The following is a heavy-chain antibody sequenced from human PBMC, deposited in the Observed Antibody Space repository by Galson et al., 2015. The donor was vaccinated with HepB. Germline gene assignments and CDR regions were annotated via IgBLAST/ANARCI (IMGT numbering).Heavy chain of an antibody. D-gene: IGHD4-17*01. V-gene: IGHV5-10-1*01. CDR2: IDPSDSYT. Sequence: QSGAEVKKPGESLRISCKGSGYSFNIYWINWVRQMPGKGLEWMGTIDPSDSYTNYSPSFQGHVTISADKSINTAYLQWSSLKASDTAMYYCARGRGYGDSPGTHWGQGTLVSVSS. J-gene: IGHJ4*02. CDR3: ARGRGYGDSPGTH. CDR1: GYSFNIYW.